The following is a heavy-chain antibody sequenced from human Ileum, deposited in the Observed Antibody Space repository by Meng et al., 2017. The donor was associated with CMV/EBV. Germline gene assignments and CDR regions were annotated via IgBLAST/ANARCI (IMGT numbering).Heavy chain of an antibody. Sequence: SETLSLTCTVSGGSISSSSYYWAWIRQPPGQGLEWIGSIYYSGTTFYKAPLKSRVIISVDTSKNQFSLRLSSVTAADTAVYYCARLRYCDTTSCLFDYWGQGTLVTVSS. D-gene: IGHD2-2*01. CDR3: ARLRYCDTTSCLFDY. CDR1: GGSISSSSYY. J-gene: IGHJ4*02. CDR2: IYYSGTT. V-gene: IGHV4-39*01.